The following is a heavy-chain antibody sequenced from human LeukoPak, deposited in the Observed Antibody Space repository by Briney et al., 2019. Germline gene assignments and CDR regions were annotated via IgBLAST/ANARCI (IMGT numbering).Heavy chain of an antibody. J-gene: IGHJ4*02. D-gene: IGHD3-10*01. CDR2: IYYSGST. V-gene: IGHV4-59*08. Sequence: PSETLSLTCTVSGGSISRYYWSWTRQPPGKGLEWIGYIYYSGSTNYNPSLKSRVTISVDTSKNQFSLKLSSVTAADTAVYYCARGRGWVVRGVIITGFDYWGQGTLVTVSS. CDR3: ARGRGWVVRGVIITGFDY. CDR1: GGSISRYY.